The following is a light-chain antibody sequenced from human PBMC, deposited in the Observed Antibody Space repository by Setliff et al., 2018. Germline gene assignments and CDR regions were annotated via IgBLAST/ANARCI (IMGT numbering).Light chain of an antibody. CDR1: SSNIGAGYD. J-gene: IGLJ1*01. Sequence: QSALTQPPSVSGAPGQRVTISCTGSSSNIGAGYDVHWYQQLPGTAPKLLIYGNSNRPSGVPDRFSGSKSGTSASLAITGLLAEDEADYYCQSYDSSLSGYGFGTGTKVTVL. CDR2: GNS. V-gene: IGLV1-40*01. CDR3: QSYDSSLSGYG.